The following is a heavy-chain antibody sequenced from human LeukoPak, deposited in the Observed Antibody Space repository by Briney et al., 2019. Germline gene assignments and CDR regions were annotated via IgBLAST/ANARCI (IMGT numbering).Heavy chain of an antibody. J-gene: IGHJ4*02. V-gene: IGHV4-30-2*01. CDR3: ASLYYYGSGN. CDR2: IYHSGST. Sequence: SQTLSLTCAVSGGSISSGGYSWSWIRQPPGKGLEWIGYIYHSGSTYYNPSLKSRVTISVDRSKNQFSLKLSSVTAADTAVYYCASLYYYGSGNWAQGTLVTVSS. CDR1: GGSISSGGYS. D-gene: IGHD3-10*01.